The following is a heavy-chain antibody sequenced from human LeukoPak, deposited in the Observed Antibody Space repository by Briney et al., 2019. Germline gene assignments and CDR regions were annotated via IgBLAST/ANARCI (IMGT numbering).Heavy chain of an antibody. CDR2: IYYSGST. D-gene: IGHD3-22*01. V-gene: IGHV4-59*01. CDR1: GGSISSYY. CDR3: ARDRYDSSGYYYVPGYYYYYMDV. J-gene: IGHJ6*03. Sequence: PSETLSLTCTVSGGSISSYYWSRIRQPPGKGLEWIGYIYYSGSTNYNPSLKSRVTISVDTSKNQFSLKLSSVTAADTAVYYCARDRYDSSGYYYVPGYYYYYMDVWGKGTTVTVSS.